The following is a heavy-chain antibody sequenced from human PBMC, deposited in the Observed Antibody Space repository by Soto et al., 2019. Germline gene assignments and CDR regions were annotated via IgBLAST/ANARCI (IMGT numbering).Heavy chain of an antibody. D-gene: IGHD5-12*01. CDR1: GGTFSSYA. J-gene: IGHJ6*02. CDR3: ARGQYSYYYYYGMDV. Sequence: SVRVSCKASGGTFSSYAISWVRQAPGQGLEWMGGIIPIFGTANYAQKFQGRVTITADESTSTAYVELSSLRSEDTAVYYCARGQYSYYYYYGMDVWGQGTTVTVSS. V-gene: IGHV1-69*13. CDR2: IIPIFGTA.